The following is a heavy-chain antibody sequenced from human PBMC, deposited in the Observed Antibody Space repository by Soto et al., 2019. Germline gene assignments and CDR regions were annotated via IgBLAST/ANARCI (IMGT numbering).Heavy chain of an antibody. J-gene: IGHJ6*02. V-gene: IGHV4-59*01. CDR3: ARSKRNYYYGMDV. CDR1: GGSISSYY. Sequence: SETLSLTXAVSGGSISSYYWSWIRQPPGKGLEWIGYIYYSGSTNYNPSLKSRVTISVDTSKNQFSLKLSSVTAADTAVYYCARSKRNYYYGMDVWGQGTTVTVSS. CDR2: IYYSGST.